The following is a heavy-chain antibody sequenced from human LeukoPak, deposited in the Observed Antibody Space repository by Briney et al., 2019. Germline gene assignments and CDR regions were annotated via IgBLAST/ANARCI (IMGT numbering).Heavy chain of an antibody. D-gene: IGHD3-22*01. CDR1: GGSISSRYY. J-gene: IGHJ3*02. Sequence: SETLSLTCTVSGGSISSRYYWTWIRQPPGKGLEWIGYIYYSGSTNYNPSLKSRVTISVDTSKNQFSLKLSSVTAADTAVYYCATSTYYYDSSGYYWRTFDIWGQGTMVTVSS. CDR3: ATSTYYYDSSGYYWRTFDI. CDR2: IYYSGST. V-gene: IGHV4-59*01.